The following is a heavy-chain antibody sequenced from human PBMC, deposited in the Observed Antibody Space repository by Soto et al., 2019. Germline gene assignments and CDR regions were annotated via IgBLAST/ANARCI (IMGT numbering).Heavy chain of an antibody. Sequence: QVQLQESGPGLVKPSGTLSLTCIVSGDSMTSYYWSWIRQSPGKGLEWIGYIFYTGISKNNPYLDGSVTISVVTSKYPFDLNMNSVTDTDTAVYYSANHNFWSRFENGGQGTLVTASS. D-gene: IGHD3-3*01. V-gene: IGHV4-59*01. CDR1: GDSMTSYY. J-gene: IGHJ4*02. CDR2: IFYTGIS. CDR3: ANHNFWSRFEN.